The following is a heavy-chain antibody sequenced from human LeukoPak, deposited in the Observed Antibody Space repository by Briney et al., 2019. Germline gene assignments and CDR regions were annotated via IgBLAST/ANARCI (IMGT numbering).Heavy chain of an antibody. D-gene: IGHD1-26*01. V-gene: IGHV3-48*03. CDR1: GFTFSSYE. CDR3: ARDPGREDFYGMDV. J-gene: IGHJ6*04. CDR2: ISSSGSTI. Sequence: GGSLRLSCAASGFTFSSYEMNWVRQAPGKGLEGVSYISSSGSTIYYADSVKGRFTISRDNAKNSLYLQMNSLRAEDTAVYYCARDPGREDFYGMDVWGKGTTVPVSS.